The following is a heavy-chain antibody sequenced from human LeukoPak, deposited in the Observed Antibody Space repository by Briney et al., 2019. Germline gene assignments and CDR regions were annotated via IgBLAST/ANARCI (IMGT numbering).Heavy chain of an antibody. CDR3: ARARSYSSSWYPSLGFDY. J-gene: IGHJ4*02. Sequence: KPSETLCLTCTVSGGSISSSSYYWGWIRQPPGKGLEWIGSIYYSGSTYYNPSLKSRVTISVDTSKNQFSLKLSSVTAADTAVYYCARARSYSSSWYPSLGFDYWGQGTLVTVSS. V-gene: IGHV4-39*07. D-gene: IGHD6-13*01. CDR2: IYYSGST. CDR1: GGSISSSSYY.